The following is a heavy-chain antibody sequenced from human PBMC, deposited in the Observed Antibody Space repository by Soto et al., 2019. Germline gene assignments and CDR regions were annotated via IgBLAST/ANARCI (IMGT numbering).Heavy chain of an antibody. Sequence: EVQLVESGGGLVKPGGSLRLSCVASGFTFSSYSMNWVRQAPGKGLEWVSSISSSSSYIYYADSVKGRFTISRDNAKNSLYLQMNSLRAEDTAVYYCARESGYYTYGMDVWGQGTTVTVSS. V-gene: IGHV3-21*01. CDR3: ARESGYYTYGMDV. CDR2: ISSSSSYI. J-gene: IGHJ6*02. D-gene: IGHD3-3*01. CDR1: GFTFSSYS.